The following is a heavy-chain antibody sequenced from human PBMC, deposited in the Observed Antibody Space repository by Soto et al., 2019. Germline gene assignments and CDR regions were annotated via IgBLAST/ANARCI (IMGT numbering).Heavy chain of an antibody. CDR3: ARDLAPQRLVVAMSHYYYYYGMDV. CDR2: INPSGGST. CDR1: GYTFTSYY. Sequence: QVQLVQSGAEVKKPGASVKVSCKASGYTFTSYYMHWVRQAPGQGLEWMGIINPSGGSTRYAQKWQGRVTMTRDTSTSTVYMELSSLRSEDTAVYYCARDLAPQRLVVAMSHYYYYYGMDVWGQGTTVTVSS. J-gene: IGHJ6*02. D-gene: IGHD3-22*01. V-gene: IGHV1-46*04.